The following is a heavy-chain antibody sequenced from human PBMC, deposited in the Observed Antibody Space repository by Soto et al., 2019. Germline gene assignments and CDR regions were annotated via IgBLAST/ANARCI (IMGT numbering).Heavy chain of an antibody. V-gene: IGHV1-3*01. Sequence: ASVKVSCKASGYTFTSYAMHWVRRAPGQRLEWMGWINAGNGNTRYSQKFQGRVTITRDTSASTVYMELSSLRSEDTAVYYCARDFNPYYDFWSGYYTQKYNWFDPWGQGTLVTVSS. CDR3: ARDFNPYYDFWSGYYTQKYNWFDP. J-gene: IGHJ5*02. CDR1: GYTFTSYA. D-gene: IGHD3-3*01. CDR2: INAGNGNT.